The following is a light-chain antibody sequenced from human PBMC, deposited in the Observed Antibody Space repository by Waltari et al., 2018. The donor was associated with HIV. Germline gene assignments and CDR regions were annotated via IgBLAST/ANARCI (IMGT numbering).Light chain of an antibody. Sequence: QSALTQPASVSGSPGQSITISCTGTSSDVGGYNYVSWYQQHPGKAPKIMISEVSNRPSVVTNRFSGSKSGKTASLTISGLQVEDEADYYCSSYTSSSTLYVFGTGTKVTVL. CDR1: SSDVGGYNY. V-gene: IGLV2-14*01. CDR3: SSYTSSSTLYV. CDR2: EVS. J-gene: IGLJ1*01.